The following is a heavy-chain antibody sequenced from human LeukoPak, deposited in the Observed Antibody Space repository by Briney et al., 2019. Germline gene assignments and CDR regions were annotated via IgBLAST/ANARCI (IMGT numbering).Heavy chain of an antibody. Sequence: ASVTVSCTASGYTFTSYGISWVRQAPGQGRQWMGWISAYNGNTNYAQKLQGRVTMTTDTSTSTAYMELRSLRSDDTAVYYCARVGVNYPLHYWGQGTLVTVSS. J-gene: IGHJ4*02. V-gene: IGHV1-18*01. CDR2: ISAYNGNT. D-gene: IGHD4-11*01. CDR1: GYTFTSYG. CDR3: ARVGVNYPLHY.